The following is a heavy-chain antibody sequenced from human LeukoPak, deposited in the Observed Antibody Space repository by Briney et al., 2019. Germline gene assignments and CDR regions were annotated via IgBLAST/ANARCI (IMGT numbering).Heavy chain of an antibody. J-gene: IGHJ5*02. CDR2: IYYGGST. CDR3: ARLNSYGPQNWFDP. V-gene: IGHV4-59*01. Sequence: SETLSLTCTVSGGSISSYYWSWIRQPPGKGLEWIGYIYYGGSTNYNPSLKSRVTISVDTSKNQFSLKLSSVTAADTAVYYCARLNSYGPQNWFDPWGQGTLVTVSS. D-gene: IGHD5-18*01. CDR1: GGSISSYY.